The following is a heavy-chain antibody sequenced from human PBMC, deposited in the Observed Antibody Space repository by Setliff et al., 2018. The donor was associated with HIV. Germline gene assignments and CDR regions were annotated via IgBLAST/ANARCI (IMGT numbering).Heavy chain of an antibody. CDR3: ATTRPISTGYPGFFDS. D-gene: IGHD3-9*01. V-gene: IGHV4-39*01. CDR1: GGSVSTSTYY. Sequence: SETLSLTCTVSGGSVSTSTYYWGWIRQPPGKGLEYIGTLSYRGTTHYNPSLKSRIALSIDSSKNQFSLNLHFVTATGSALYYCATTRPISTGYPGFFDSWGQGIVVTVSS. CDR2: LSYRGTT. J-gene: IGHJ4*02.